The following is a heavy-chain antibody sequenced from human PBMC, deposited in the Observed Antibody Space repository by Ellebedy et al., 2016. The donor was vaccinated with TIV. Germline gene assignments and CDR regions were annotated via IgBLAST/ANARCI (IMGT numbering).Heavy chain of an antibody. Sequence: PGGSLRLSCEASGIIVSDYFMNWVRQAPGKGLEWVSVLYPDAKTNYTDSVNGRFIVSRDSSKNTLYLQMNSRTAEDTAVYYCARDHGGGGDFGDNWFDPWGQGTLVTVSS. V-gene: IGHV3-66*01. CDR1: GIIVSDYF. J-gene: IGHJ5*02. CDR3: ARDHGGGGDFGDNWFDP. CDR2: LYPDAKT. D-gene: IGHD2-21*01.